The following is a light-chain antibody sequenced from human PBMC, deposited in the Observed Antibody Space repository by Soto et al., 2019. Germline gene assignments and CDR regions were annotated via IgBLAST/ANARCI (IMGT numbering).Light chain of an antibody. CDR1: QDVSTN. CDR2: GAS. J-gene: IGKJ2*03. Sequence: ETVMTQSPDTLSVSPGESATLSCRASQDVSTNLAWFQQKPGQTPRLVRYGASKRATGIPARFSGSGSGRHFTLTISSLQSEDFGVYYCQHYNNWPPYSFGQGTKVEIK. CDR3: QHYNNWPPYS. V-gene: IGKV3-15*01.